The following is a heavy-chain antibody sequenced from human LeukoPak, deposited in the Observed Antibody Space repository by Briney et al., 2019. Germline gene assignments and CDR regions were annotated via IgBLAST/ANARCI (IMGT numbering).Heavy chain of an antibody. D-gene: IGHD3-3*01. J-gene: IGHJ4*02. CDR2: IYYSGST. V-gene: IGHV4-59*01. CDR3: ARCNGPRGSFRSRYYTCYFDY. Sequence: SETLSLTCTVSGGSISSYYWSWIRQPPGKGLEWIGYIYYSGSTNYNPSLKSRVTISVDTSKNQFSLKLSSVTAADTAVYYCARCNGPRGSFRSRYYTCYFDYWGQGTLVTVSS. CDR1: GGSISSYY.